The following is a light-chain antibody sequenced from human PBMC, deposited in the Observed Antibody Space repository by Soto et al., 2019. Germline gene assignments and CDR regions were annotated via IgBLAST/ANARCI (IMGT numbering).Light chain of an antibody. J-gene: IGKJ4*01. CDR1: QSVSSY. CDR3: QQRSNWPPVT. V-gene: IGKV3-11*01. CDR2: HAS. Sequence: EIVLTQSPATLSLSPGERATLSCRASQSVSSYLAWYQQKPGQAPRLLLYHASNRATGIPPRFSGSGSGTNFPPTISSLQSEEVAIFYCQQRSNWPPVTFGGGTKVEIK.